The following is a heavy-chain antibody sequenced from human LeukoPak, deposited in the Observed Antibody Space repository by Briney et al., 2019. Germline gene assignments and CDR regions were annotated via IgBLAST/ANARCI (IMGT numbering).Heavy chain of an antibody. Sequence: GGSLRLSSAASGFTFSSYAMHWVRQAPGKGLEWVAVISYDGSNKYYADSVKGRFTISRDNSKNTLYLQMNSLRAEDTAVYYCARGPPHYGMDVWGQGTTVTVSS. CDR2: ISYDGSNK. J-gene: IGHJ6*02. V-gene: IGHV3-30-3*01. CDR3: ARGPPHYGMDV. CDR1: GFTFSSYA.